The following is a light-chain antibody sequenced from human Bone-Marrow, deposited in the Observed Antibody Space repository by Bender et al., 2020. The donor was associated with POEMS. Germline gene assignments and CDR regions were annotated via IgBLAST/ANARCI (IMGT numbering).Light chain of an antibody. J-gene: IGLJ3*02. Sequence: QSVLTQPPSASGTPGQRVTISCTGASSNIGAGFDFHWYRQLPGAAPKVLIYRNTNRPSGVPDRFSGAKSGTSASLTITALQGDDEGDYYCAVWDDSLNGWVFGGGTKLTVL. V-gene: IGLV1-50*01. CDR3: AVWDDSLNGWV. CDR1: SSNIGAGFD. CDR2: RNT.